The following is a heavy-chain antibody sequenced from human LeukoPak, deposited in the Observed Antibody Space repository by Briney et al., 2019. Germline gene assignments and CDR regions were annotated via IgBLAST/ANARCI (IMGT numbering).Heavy chain of an antibody. V-gene: IGHV3-30-3*01. J-gene: IGHJ3*02. D-gene: IGHD2-21*02. Sequence: SGESLRLSCAASGFTFSSYAMHWVRQAPGKGLEWVAVISYDGSNKYYADSVKGRFTISRDNSKNTLYLQMNSLRAEDTAVYYCARVRVVVTTWGAFDIWGQGTMVTVSS. CDR3: ARVRVVVTTWGAFDI. CDR2: ISYDGSNK. CDR1: GFTFSSYA.